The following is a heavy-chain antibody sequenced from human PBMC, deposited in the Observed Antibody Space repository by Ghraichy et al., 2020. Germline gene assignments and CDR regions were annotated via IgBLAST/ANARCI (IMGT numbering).Heavy chain of an antibody. CDR1: GFTFSSYG. Sequence: GGSLRLSCAASGFTFSSYGMSWVRQAPGKGLEWVANIKQDGSEKYYVDSVKGRFTISRDNTKNSLYLQMNSLRAEDTAVYYCARGMSYLIVDDYWGQGTLVTVSS. D-gene: IGHD3-22*01. J-gene: IGHJ4*02. V-gene: IGHV3-7*01. CDR2: IKQDGSEK. CDR3: ARGMSYLIVDDY.